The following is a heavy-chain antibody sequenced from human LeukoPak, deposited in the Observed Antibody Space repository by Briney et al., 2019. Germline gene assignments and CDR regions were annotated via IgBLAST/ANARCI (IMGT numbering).Heavy chain of an antibody. V-gene: IGHV3-23*01. J-gene: IGHJ4*02. Sequence: GGSLRLSCAASGFNLSSYAMSWVRQAPGRGLEWVSAISGSDGSTYFADSVKGRFTISRDNSKNTLYLQMNSLRVEDTAVYYCARDGGTSHYFDYWGQGTLVTVPS. CDR2: ISGSDGST. CDR3: ARDGGTSHYFDY. CDR1: GFNLSSYA. D-gene: IGHD3-16*01.